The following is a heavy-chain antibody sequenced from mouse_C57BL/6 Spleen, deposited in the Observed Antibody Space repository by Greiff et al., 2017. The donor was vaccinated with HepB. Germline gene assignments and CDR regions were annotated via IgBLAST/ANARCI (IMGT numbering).Heavy chain of an antibody. Sequence: EVMLVESGGGLVKPGGSLKLSCAASGFTFSSYAMSWVRQTPEKRLEWVATISDGGSYTYYPDNVKGRFTISRDNAKNNLYLQMSHLKSEDTAMYYCARGTTVVATRGYWYFDVWGTGTTVTVSS. CDR2: ISDGGSYT. J-gene: IGHJ1*03. CDR1: GFTFSSYA. CDR3: ARGTTVVATRGYWYFDV. D-gene: IGHD1-1*01. V-gene: IGHV5-4*03.